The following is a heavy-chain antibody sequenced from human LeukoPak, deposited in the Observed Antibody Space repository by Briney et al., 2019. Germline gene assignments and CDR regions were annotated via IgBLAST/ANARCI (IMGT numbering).Heavy chain of an antibody. CDR3: AKDLEGLFGYFDC. Sequence: GGSLRLSRAASGFTFSSYAMSCVRQAAGKGLESVSTISGSGGSTYYADSVKGRFTISRDDSKNTLYLQMNSLRAGDTAVYYCAKDLEGLFGYFDCWGQGTLVTVSS. CDR1: GFTFSSYA. J-gene: IGHJ4*02. CDR2: ISGSGGST. D-gene: IGHD3-3*01. V-gene: IGHV3-23*01.